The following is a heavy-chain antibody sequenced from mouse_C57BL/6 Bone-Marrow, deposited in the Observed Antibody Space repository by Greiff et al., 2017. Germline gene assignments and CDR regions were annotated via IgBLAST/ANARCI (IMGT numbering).Heavy chain of an antibody. Sequence: QVQLQQSGAELAKPGASVKLSCKASGYTFTSYWMQWVKQRPGQGLEWIGYINPSSGYTKYNQKFKDKATLTADKSSSTAYMQLSSLTYEDSAVYYCADDYYWYFDVWGTGTTVTVSS. D-gene: IGHD2-4*01. CDR2: INPSSGYT. J-gene: IGHJ1*03. CDR1: GYTFTSYW. CDR3: ADDYYWYFDV. V-gene: IGHV1-7*01.